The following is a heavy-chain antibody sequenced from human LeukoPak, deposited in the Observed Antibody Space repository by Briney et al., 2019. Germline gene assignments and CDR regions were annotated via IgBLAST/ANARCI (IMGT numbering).Heavy chain of an antibody. CDR3: AAKGNGYTGIYLFAH. Sequence: GGSLRLSCAASGFTFSSYAMSWVRQAPGKGLEWVSAISGSGGSTYYADSVKGRFTISRDNSENTLDLHMHSLRAEDTAVYYCAAKGNGYTGIYLFAHWGQGTLVTVSS. J-gene: IGHJ4*02. CDR1: GFTFSSYA. CDR2: ISGSGGST. V-gene: IGHV3-23*01. D-gene: IGHD1-26*01.